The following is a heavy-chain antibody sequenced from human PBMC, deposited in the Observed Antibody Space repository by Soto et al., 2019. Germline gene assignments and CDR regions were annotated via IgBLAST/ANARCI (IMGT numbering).Heavy chain of an antibody. J-gene: IGHJ4*02. D-gene: IGHD1-7*01. CDR3: ARDLTGTTLLDY. Sequence: PGGSLRLSCAASGFTFSSYAMHWVRQAPGKGLEWVAVISYDGSNKYYADSVKGRFTISRDNSKNTLYLQMNSLRAEDTAVYYCARDLTGTTLLDYWGQGTLVTVS. V-gene: IGHV3-30-3*01. CDR1: GFTFSSYA. CDR2: ISYDGSNK.